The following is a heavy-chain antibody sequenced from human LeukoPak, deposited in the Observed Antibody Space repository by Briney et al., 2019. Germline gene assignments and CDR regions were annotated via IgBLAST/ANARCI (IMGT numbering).Heavy chain of an antibody. CDR1: GFTFSSYG. J-gene: IGHJ3*02. CDR3: AKDRSGYPDAFDI. CDR2: IRYDGSNK. V-gene: IGHV3-30*02. Sequence: GGSLRLSCAASGFTFSSYGMHWVRQAPGKRLEWVAFIRYDGSNKYYADSVKGRFTISRDNSKNTLYLQMNSLRAEDTAVYYCAKDRSGYPDAFDIWGQGTMVTVSS. D-gene: IGHD5-12*01.